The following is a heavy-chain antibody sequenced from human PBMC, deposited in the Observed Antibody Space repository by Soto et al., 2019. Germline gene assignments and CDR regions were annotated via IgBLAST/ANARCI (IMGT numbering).Heavy chain of an antibody. V-gene: IGHV1-18*01. CDR2: ISAYNGNT. CDR1: GYTFTSYG. J-gene: IGHJ6*02. Sequence: QVQLVQSGAEVKKPGASVKVSCKASGYTFTSYGISWVRQATGQGLEWMGWISAYNGNTNYAQKLQGRVTMTTDTSTSTAYMELRSLSADDTAVYYCARPLLKFDCSGGSCYVDYYGMDVWGQGTTVTVSS. CDR3: ARPLLKFDCSGGSCYVDYYGMDV. D-gene: IGHD2-15*01.